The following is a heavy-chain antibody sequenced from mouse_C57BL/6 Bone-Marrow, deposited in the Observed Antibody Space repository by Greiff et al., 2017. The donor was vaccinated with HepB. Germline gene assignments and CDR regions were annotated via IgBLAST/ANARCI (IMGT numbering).Heavy chain of an antibody. CDR2: IYPGDGDT. D-gene: IGHD1-1*01. CDR1: GYAFSSSW. Sequence: LVESGPELVKPGASVKISCKASGYAFSSSWMNWVKQRPGKGLEWIGRIYPGDGDTNYNGKFKGKATLTADKSSSTAYMQLSSLTSEDSAVYFCARDYYGSSWYFDVWGTGTTVTVSS. J-gene: IGHJ1*03. CDR3: ARDYYGSSWYFDV. V-gene: IGHV1-82*01.